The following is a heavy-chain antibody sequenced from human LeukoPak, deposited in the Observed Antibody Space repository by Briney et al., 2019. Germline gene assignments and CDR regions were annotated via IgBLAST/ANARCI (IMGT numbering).Heavy chain of an antibody. V-gene: IGHV3-30*02. D-gene: IGHD5-24*01. J-gene: IGHJ6*03. Sequence: GGSLRLSCAASGFTFSNHGMHWVRQAPGKGLEWVAFIRYDGTDKYYADSVKGRFTISRDNSENTVSLQLNSLRAEDTAVYYCARGRETNYYYMDVWGKGTTVTVSS. CDR2: IRYDGTDK. CDR1: GFTFSNHG. CDR3: ARGRETNYYYMDV.